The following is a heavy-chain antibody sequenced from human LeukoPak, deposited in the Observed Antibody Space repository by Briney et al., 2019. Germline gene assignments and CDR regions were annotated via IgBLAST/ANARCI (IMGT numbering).Heavy chain of an antibody. CDR3: ARDKNFFSNWFDP. V-gene: IGHV4-31*03. J-gene: IGHJ5*02. CDR1: GGSISSGGYY. CDR2: TYYSGST. Sequence: SETLSLTCTVSGGSISSGGYYWSWIRQHPGKGLEWIGYTYYSGSTYYNPSLKSRVTISVDTSKNQFSLKLSSVTAADTAVYYCARDKNFFSNWFDPWGQGTLVTVSS. D-gene: IGHD2/OR15-2a*01.